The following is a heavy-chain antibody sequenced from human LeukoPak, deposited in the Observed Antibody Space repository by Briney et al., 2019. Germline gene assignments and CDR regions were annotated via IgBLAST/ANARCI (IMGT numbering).Heavy chain of an antibody. Sequence: GGSLRLSCAASGFTFSSYAMSWVRQAPGKGLEWVANIKQDGSEKHYVDSVKGRFTISRDNAKNSLYLQMNSLRAEDTAVYYCARNAIFGVVISGWGQGTLVTVSS. CDR3: ARNAIFGVVISG. CDR1: GFTFSSYA. D-gene: IGHD3-3*01. J-gene: IGHJ4*02. CDR2: IKQDGSEK. V-gene: IGHV3-7*01.